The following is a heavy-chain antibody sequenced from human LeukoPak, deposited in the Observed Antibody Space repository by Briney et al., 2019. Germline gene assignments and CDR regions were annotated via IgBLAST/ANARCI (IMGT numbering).Heavy chain of an antibody. CDR1: GYTFTSYY. D-gene: IGHD3-10*01. Sequence: ASVKVSCKASGYTFTSYYMHWVRQAPGQGLEWMGRINPNSGGTNYAQKFQGRVTMTRDTSISTAYMELSRLRSDDTAVYYCARSWGRITMVRGVMVGDYWGQGTLVTVSS. CDR3: ARSWGRITMVRGVMVGDY. V-gene: IGHV1-2*06. CDR2: INPNSGGT. J-gene: IGHJ4*02.